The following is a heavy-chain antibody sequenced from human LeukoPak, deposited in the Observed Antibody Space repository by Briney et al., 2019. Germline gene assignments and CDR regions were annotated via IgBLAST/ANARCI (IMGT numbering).Heavy chain of an antibody. CDR3: ARDTNGNYCDSSGHSTTGFDP. Sequence: ASVKVSCKASGYTFTSYGISWVRQAPGQGLEWMGWISAYNGNTNYAQKLQGRVTMTTDTSTSTAYMELRSLRSDDTAVYYCARDTNGNYCDSSGHSTTGFDPWGQGTLVTVSS. CDR1: GYTFTSYG. J-gene: IGHJ5*02. V-gene: IGHV1-18*01. D-gene: IGHD3-22*01. CDR2: ISAYNGNT.